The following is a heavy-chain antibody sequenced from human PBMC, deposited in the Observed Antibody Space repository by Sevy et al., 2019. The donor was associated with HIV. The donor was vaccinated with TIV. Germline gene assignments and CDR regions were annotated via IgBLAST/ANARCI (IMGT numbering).Heavy chain of an antibody. CDR3: ARVAMITFGGVIGGDFDY. Sequence: GGSLRLSCAASGFTFSSYAMHWVRQAPGKGLEWVAVISYDGSNKYYADSVKGRFTISRDNSKNTLYLQMNSLRAEDTVVYYCARVAMITFGGVIGGDFDYWGQGTLVTVSS. D-gene: IGHD3-16*01. CDR1: GFTFSSYA. V-gene: IGHV3-30-3*01. J-gene: IGHJ4*02. CDR2: ISYDGSNK.